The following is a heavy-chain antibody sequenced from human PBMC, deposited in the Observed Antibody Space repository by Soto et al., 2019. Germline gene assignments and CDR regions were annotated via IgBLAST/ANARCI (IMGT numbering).Heavy chain of an antibody. V-gene: IGHV3-73*01. CDR2: IRSKANSYAT. D-gene: IGHD6-13*01. J-gene: IGHJ4*02. CDR1: GFTFSGSA. CDR3: TRHAAPGIAAD. Sequence: EVQLVESGGGLVQPGGSLKLSCAASGFTFSGSAMHWVRQASGKGPEWVGRIRSKANSYATAYAASVKGRFTISRDDSKNTAYLQMNSLKTEDTAVYYCTRHAAPGIAADWGQGTLVTVSS.